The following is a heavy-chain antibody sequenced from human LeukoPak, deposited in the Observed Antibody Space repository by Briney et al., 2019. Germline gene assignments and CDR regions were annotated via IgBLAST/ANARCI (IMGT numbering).Heavy chain of an antibody. Sequence: PGGSLRLSCAASGFTFKSYSMNWVRKAPGKGLEGVAFITITSGDMFYADSLKGRFTISRENAKNSLYLQMDSLRAEDTAVYYCARAAGYYFDYWGQGSLVTVSS. CDR3: ARAAGYYFDY. CDR1: GFTFKSYS. J-gene: IGHJ4*02. V-gene: IGHV3-21*01. CDR2: ITITSGDM.